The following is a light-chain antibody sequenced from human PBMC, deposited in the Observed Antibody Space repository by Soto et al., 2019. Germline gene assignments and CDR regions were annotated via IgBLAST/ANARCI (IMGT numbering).Light chain of an antibody. CDR2: DVS. V-gene: IGLV2-14*03. Sequence: QSVLTQPASVSGSPGQSITISCTGTSSDVGAYNYVSWYQQHPGKAPKLMIHDVSNRPSGVSNRFSGSKSGNTASLTISGHQADDEADYYCASYTTSSTLVFGGGTKLTVL. J-gene: IGLJ3*02. CDR1: SSDVGAYNY. CDR3: ASYTTSSTLV.